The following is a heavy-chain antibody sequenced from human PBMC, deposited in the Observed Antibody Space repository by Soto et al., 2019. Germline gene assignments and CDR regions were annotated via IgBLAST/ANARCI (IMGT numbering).Heavy chain of an antibody. CDR2: IKQDGSEK. Sequence: EVQLVESGGGLVQPGGSLRLSCAASEFTFSSHWMTWVRQAPGKGLEWLANIKQDGSEKYYVDSVKGRFTISRDNAENSLYLQMNSLRAEDTAVYFCARVGVVVRRGDHYYFMDVWGKGTTVTVSS. J-gene: IGHJ6*03. CDR1: EFTFSSHW. D-gene: IGHD2-2*01. CDR3: ARVGVVVRRGDHYYFMDV. V-gene: IGHV3-7*01.